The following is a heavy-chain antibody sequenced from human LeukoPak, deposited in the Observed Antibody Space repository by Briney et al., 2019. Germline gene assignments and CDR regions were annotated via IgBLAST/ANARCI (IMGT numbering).Heavy chain of an antibody. CDR1: GFTFSSYA. CDR2: ISGSGDST. V-gene: IGHV3-23*01. D-gene: IGHD5-18*01. J-gene: IGHJ4*02. CDR3: AKDTRAGYYYFDY. Sequence: GGSLRLSCAASGFTFSSYAMSWVRQAPGKGLEWVSVISGSGDSTYYADSAKGRFTISRDNSKNTLFLQMNSLRAEDTAVYYCAKDTRAGYYYFDYWGQGTLVTVSS.